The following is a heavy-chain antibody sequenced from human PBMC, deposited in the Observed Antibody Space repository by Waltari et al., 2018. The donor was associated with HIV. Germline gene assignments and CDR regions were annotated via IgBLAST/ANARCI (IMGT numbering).Heavy chain of an antibody. Sequence: EVQLVESGGGLVQPGGYLKLSCADSGFSFRGPAMHWVRQASGKGLEWVGRIRGKPNSYATAYAESLKGRFTISRDDSKNTAYLQMNSLKTEDTAVYYCTKSVGDSARGWFDPWGQGTLVTVSS. CDR2: IRGKPNSYAT. V-gene: IGHV3-73*01. J-gene: IGHJ5*02. CDR1: GFSFRGPA. CDR3: TKSVGDSARGWFDP. D-gene: IGHD4-17*01.